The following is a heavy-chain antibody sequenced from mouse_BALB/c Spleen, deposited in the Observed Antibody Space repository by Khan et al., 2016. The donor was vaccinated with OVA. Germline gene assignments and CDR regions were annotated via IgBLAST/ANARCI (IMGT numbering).Heavy chain of an antibody. D-gene: IGHD1-3*01. J-gene: IGHJ3*01. CDR3: ARAFYNGAWFAY. V-gene: IGHV2-9*02. CDR1: GFSLSNYG. Sequence: QMQLEESGPGLVAPSQTLSITCTVSGFSLSNYGVHWVRQPPGKGLEWLGVIWAGGSTNHNSALMSRLTISKDNSKSQVFLKMNSLQNDDTAMYYCARAFYNGAWFAYWGQGTLVTVSA. CDR2: IWAGGST.